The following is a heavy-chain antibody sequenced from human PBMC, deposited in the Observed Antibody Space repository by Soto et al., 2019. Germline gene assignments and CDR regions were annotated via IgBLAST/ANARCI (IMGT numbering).Heavy chain of an antibody. CDR2: INHSGST. D-gene: IGHD3-22*01. CDR3: ARDPRPGYDSSGYYYTGAFDI. Sequence: PSETLSLTCAVYGGSFSGYYWTWIRKPPGTGLEWIGEINHSGSTNYNPSLKSRVTISVDTSKNQFSLKLSSVTAADTAVYYCARDPRPGYDSSGYYYTGAFDIWGQGTMVTVSS. J-gene: IGHJ3*02. V-gene: IGHV4-34*01. CDR1: GGSFSGYY.